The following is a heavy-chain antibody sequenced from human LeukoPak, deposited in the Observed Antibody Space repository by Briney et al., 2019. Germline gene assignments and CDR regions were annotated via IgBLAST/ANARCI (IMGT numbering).Heavy chain of an antibody. D-gene: IGHD6-19*01. CDR2: IYYSGTT. J-gene: IGHJ4*02. V-gene: IGHV4-59*12. CDR1: GGSISSYY. CDR3: ARGDPARRAVAGSGDFDY. Sequence: TSSETLSLTCTVSGGSISSYYWSWIRQPPGKGLEWIGYIYYSGTTNYNPSLKSRVTISVDTSKNQFSLKLSSVTAADTAVYYCARGDPARRAVAGSGDFDYWGQGTLVTVSS.